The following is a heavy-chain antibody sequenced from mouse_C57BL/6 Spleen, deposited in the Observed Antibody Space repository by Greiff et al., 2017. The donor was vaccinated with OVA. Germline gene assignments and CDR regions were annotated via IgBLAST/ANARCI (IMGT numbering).Heavy chain of an antibody. CDR1: GYAFSSYW. V-gene: IGHV1-80*01. Sequence: VQLQQSGAELVKPGASVKISCKASGYAFSSYWMNWVKQRPGKGLEWIGQIYPGDGDTNYNGKFKGKATLTADKSSSTAYMQLSSLTSEDSAVYFCARSPYYHGSSYGGYFDYWGQGTTLTVSS. CDR2: IYPGDGDT. J-gene: IGHJ2*01. CDR3: ARSPYYHGSSYGGYFDY. D-gene: IGHD1-1*01.